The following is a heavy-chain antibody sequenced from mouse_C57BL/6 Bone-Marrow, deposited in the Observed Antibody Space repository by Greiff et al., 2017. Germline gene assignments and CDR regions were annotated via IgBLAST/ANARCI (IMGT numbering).Heavy chain of an antibody. CDR2: ISYSGST. Sequence: EVQVVESGPGMVKPSQSLSLTCTVTGYSITSGYDWHWIRHFPGNKLEWMGYISYSGSTNYNPSLKSRISITHDTSKNHFFLKLNSVTTEDTATYYCASEGLGFAYWGQGTLVTVSA. CDR3: ASEGLGFAY. D-gene: IGHD2-4*01. V-gene: IGHV3-1*01. CDR1: GYSITSGYD. J-gene: IGHJ3*01.